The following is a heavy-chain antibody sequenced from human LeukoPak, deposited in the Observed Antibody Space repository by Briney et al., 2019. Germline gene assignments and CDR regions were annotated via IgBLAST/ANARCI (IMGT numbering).Heavy chain of an antibody. V-gene: IGHV3-15*07. CDR2: IKSKTDGGTT. CDR3: TTLESRVLLWFGDPIDY. J-gene: IGHJ4*02. CDR1: GFTFSNAW. D-gene: IGHD3-10*01. Sequence: RTGGSLRLSCAASGFTFSNAWMNWVRQAPGKGLEWVGRIKSKTDGGTTDYAAPVKGRFTISRDDSKNTLYLQMNSLKTEDTAVYYCTTLESRVLLWFGDPIDYWGQGTLVTVSS.